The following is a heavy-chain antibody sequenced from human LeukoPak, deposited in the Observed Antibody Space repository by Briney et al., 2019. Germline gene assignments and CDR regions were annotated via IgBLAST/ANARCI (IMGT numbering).Heavy chain of an antibody. D-gene: IGHD6-19*01. CDR2: ISGSGGST. CDR3: ARIAVAGPGDYYYYGMDV. J-gene: IGHJ6*02. Sequence: AGGSLRLSCAASGFTFSSYAMSWVRQAPGKGLEWVSAISGSGGSTYYADSVKGRFTISRDNSKNTLYLQMNSLRAEDTAVYYCARIAVAGPGDYYYYGMDVWGQGTTVTVSS. V-gene: IGHV3-23*01. CDR1: GFTFSSYA.